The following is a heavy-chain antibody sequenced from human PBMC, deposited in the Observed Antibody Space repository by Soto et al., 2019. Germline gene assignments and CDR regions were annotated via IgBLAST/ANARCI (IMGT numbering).Heavy chain of an antibody. Sequence: EVQLLESGGGLVQPGGSLRLSCAASGFTFSSYAMSWVRQAPGKGLEWVSAISGSGGSTYYADSVKGRFTISRDNSKNTLYLQMNSLRAEDTAVYYRAKDHGNLPHFDYWGQGTLVTVSS. V-gene: IGHV3-23*01. CDR3: AKDHGNLPHFDY. CDR2: ISGSGGST. J-gene: IGHJ4*02. CDR1: GFTFSSYA.